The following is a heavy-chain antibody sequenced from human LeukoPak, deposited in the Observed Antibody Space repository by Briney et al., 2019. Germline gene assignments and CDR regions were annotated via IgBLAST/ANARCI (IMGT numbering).Heavy chain of an antibody. J-gene: IGHJ4*02. D-gene: IGHD6-6*01. CDR3: ARGSSFGSY. Sequence: AGGSLRLSCATSGFTFENYWTHWVRQAPGKGLEWVANIKQDDSEKYYVDSVRGRFTISRDNAKNSLYLQMNSLEVEDTAVYYCARGSSFGSYWGQGTLVTVSS. CDR1: GFTFENYW. V-gene: IGHV3-7*01. CDR2: IKQDDSEK.